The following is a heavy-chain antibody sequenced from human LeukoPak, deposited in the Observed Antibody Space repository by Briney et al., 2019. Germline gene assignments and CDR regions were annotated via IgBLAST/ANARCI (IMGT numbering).Heavy chain of an antibody. Sequence: PGRSLRLSCAASGFTFSSYGMHWVRQAPGKGLEWVAVISYDGSNKYYADSVKGRFTISRDNSKNTLYLQMNSLRAEDTAVYYCARDLTRKIRGVLDYWGQGTLVTVSS. D-gene: IGHD3-10*01. J-gene: IGHJ4*02. CDR1: GFTFSSYG. V-gene: IGHV3-30*19. CDR2: ISYDGSNK. CDR3: ARDLTRKIRGVLDY.